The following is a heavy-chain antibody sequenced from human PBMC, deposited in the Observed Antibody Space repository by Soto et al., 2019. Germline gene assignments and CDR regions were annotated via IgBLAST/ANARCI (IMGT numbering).Heavy chain of an antibody. CDR3: ARLNRSKYYFDY. CDR1: VGSISISNW. CDR2: IYYSGST. J-gene: IGHJ4*02. Sequence: PSETLSVTCAFSVGSISISNWWSWFRQPPGRGLEWIGYIYYSGSTNYNPSLKSRVTISVDTSKNQLSLKLSSVTAADTAVYYCARLNRSKYYFDYWGQGTMVTVSS. V-gene: IGHV4-4*02.